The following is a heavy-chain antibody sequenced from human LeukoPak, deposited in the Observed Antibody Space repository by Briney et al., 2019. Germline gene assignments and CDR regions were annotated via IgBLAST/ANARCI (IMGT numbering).Heavy chain of an antibody. V-gene: IGHV3-23*01. J-gene: IGHJ4*02. D-gene: IGHD1-26*01. CDR2: FSGSST. CDR1: GFTLTSYA. Sequence: GGSLRLSCTASGFTLTSYAMNWVRQAPGKGLEWVSGFSGSSTFYADSVKGRFSIFIDNSENTLYLQMNSLRAEDTAIYYCARGWGDCWGQGTLVIVSS. CDR3: ARGWGDC.